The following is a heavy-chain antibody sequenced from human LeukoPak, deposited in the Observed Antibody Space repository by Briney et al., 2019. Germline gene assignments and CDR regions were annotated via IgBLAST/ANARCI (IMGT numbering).Heavy chain of an antibody. D-gene: IGHD6-19*01. CDR2: IGAAGDT. Sequence: GGSLRLSCAASGFTFSSYDMHWVRQATGKGLEWVSGIGAAGDTHYPGSVKGRFTISRENAKNSLYLQMNSLRAGDTAVYYCAKGRVGSGWNDAFDIWGQGTMVTVSS. CDR1: GFTFSSYD. CDR3: AKGRVGSGWNDAFDI. V-gene: IGHV3-13*01. J-gene: IGHJ3*02.